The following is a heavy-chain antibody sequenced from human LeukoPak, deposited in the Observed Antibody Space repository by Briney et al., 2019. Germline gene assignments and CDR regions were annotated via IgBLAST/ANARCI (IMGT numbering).Heavy chain of an antibody. D-gene: IGHD5-24*01. V-gene: IGHV3-9*01. Sequence: PGGSLRLSCAASGFSFDGYAMHWVRQAPGKGLEWVSGICWNSGSIGYADSVKARFTISRDNAKNSLYLQMNSLRAEDTALYYCAKDVEMATIYYFDYWGQGTLVTVSS. CDR3: AKDVEMATIYYFDY. CDR1: GFSFDGYA. J-gene: IGHJ4*02. CDR2: ICWNSGSI.